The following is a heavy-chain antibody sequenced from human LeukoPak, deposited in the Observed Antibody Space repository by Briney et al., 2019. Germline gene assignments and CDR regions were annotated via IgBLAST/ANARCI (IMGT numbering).Heavy chain of an antibody. V-gene: IGHV4-61*02. CDR3: VRDDAGGRFDP. CDR1: GGFLSSGTYF. CDR2: IYSSGST. D-gene: IGHD1-26*01. Sequence: PSETLSLTCTVSGGFLSSGTYFWSWVRQPAGKGLEWIGRIYSSGSTTYNPSLQSRVTISGDTSKNQISLKLSSVTAADTAVYYCVRDDAGGRFDPWGQGTLVTVSS. J-gene: IGHJ5*02.